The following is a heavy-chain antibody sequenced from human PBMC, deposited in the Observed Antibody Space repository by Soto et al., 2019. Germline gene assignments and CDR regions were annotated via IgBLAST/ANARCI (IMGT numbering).Heavy chain of an antibody. D-gene: IGHD6-13*01. CDR2: ISVDERNK. CDR1: GFTFTSSG. CDR3: AKDKGSGPRRAAAADY. V-gene: IGHV3-30*18. J-gene: IGHJ4*02. Sequence: PGGSLRLSCAASGFTFTSSGMHLFRQAPGKGLEWVALISVDERNKYYADSVRGRFTISRDNSKNMLYLQANSLRPDDTAVYYCAKDKGSGPRRAAAADYWGQGILVTVSS.